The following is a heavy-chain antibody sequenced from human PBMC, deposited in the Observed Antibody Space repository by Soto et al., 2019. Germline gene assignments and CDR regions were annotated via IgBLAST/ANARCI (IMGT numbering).Heavy chain of an antibody. D-gene: IGHD3-10*01. V-gene: IGHV3-30*18. CDR2: ISYDGSNK. Sequence: QVQLVESGGGVVQPGRSLRLSCAASGFTFSSYGMQWVRQAPGKGLEWVAVISYDGSNKYYADSVKGRFTISRDNSKNTLYLQMNCLRAEDTAVYYCAKEGGYYGSGSYSVGENYYGMDVWGQGTTVTVSS. CDR1: GFTFSSYG. J-gene: IGHJ6*02. CDR3: AKEGGYYGSGSYSVGENYYGMDV.